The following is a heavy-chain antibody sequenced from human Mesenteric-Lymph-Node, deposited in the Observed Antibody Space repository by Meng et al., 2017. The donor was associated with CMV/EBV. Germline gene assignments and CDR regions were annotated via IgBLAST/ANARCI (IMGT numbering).Heavy chain of an antibody. V-gene: IGHV3-23*01. D-gene: IGHD3-22*01. Sequence: GESLKISCAASGFTFSTYAMSWVRQTPGKGLEWISAISYNGDGTYNADSVKGRFTISRDNSRNTLYLQMNSLRAEDTAVYYCAKAHYYDSSGYEDYWGQGTLVTVSS. CDR1: GFTFSTYA. CDR3: AKAHYYDSSGYEDY. J-gene: IGHJ4*02. CDR2: ISYNGDGT.